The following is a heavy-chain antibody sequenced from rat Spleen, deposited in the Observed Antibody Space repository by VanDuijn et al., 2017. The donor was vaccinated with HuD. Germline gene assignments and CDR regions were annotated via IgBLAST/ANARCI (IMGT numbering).Heavy chain of an antibody. Sequence: EVQLVESDGGLVQPGRSLKLSCVVSGFILSDYYMAWVRQAPTKGLEWVATINYDGNSTYYRDSVKGRFTISRDNAKNTLHLQLSSLRSEDTALYYCARRNYGGPVAYWGQGTLVTVSS. D-gene: IGHD1-11*01. J-gene: IGHJ3*01. CDR1: GFILSDYY. V-gene: IGHV5-29*01. CDR2: INYDGNST. CDR3: ARRNYGGPVAY.